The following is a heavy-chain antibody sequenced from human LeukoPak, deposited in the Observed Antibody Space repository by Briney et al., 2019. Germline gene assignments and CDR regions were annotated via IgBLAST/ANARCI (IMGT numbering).Heavy chain of an antibody. CDR3: ARDLKAAAGKYNWFDP. Sequence: SETLSLTCTVSAGFVSNSNYYWGWIRQPPGKGLEWIGSIYYSGSTYYNPSLESRVTISVDTSKNQFSLKLSSVTAADTAVYYCARDLKAAAGKYNWFDPWGQGTLVTVSS. V-gene: IGHV4-39*07. CDR2: IYYSGST. CDR1: AGFVSNSNYY. D-gene: IGHD6-13*01. J-gene: IGHJ5*02.